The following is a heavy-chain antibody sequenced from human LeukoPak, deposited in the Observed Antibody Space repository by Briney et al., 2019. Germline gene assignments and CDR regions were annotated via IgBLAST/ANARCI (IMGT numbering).Heavy chain of an antibody. J-gene: IGHJ4*02. D-gene: IGHD1-1*01. CDR2: IIPIFGTA. CDR1: GYTFTSYY. Sequence: SVKVSCKASGYTFTSYYMHWVRQAPGQGLEWMGGIIPIFGTANYAQKFQGRVTITADESTSTAYMELSSLRSEDTAVYYCARGDTTFDYWGQGTLVTVSS. CDR3: ARGDTTFDY. V-gene: IGHV1-69*13.